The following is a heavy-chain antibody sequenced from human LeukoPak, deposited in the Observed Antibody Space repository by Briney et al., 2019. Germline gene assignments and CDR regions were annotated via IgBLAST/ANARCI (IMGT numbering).Heavy chain of an antibody. V-gene: IGHV3-7*01. CDR1: GFVFRSYF. CDR2: IKNDGSEI. D-gene: IGHD3-3*01. J-gene: IGHJ4*02. Sequence: GGSLRLSCAASGFVFRSYFMSWVRQAPGKGLEWVASIKNDGSEIYYVDSVRGRYTISRDNTKNSLYLQMSSLRAEDTAVYYCATDRGWRTSGYYLYYFEYWGQGTLVTFSS. CDR3: ATDRGWRTSGYYLYYFEY.